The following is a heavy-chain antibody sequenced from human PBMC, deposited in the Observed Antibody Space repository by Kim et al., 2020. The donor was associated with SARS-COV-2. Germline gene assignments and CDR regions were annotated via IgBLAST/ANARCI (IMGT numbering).Heavy chain of an antibody. J-gene: IGHJ5*02. Sequence: GGSLRLSCAASGFTFDDYGMSWVRQAPGKGLEWVSGINWNGGSTGYADSVKGRFTISRDNAKNSLYLQMNSLRAEDTALYHCARDGGIAAAGKRWFDPWGQGTLVTVSS. CDR2: INWNGGST. CDR3: ARDGGIAAAGKRWFDP. CDR1: GFTFDDYG. D-gene: IGHD6-13*01. V-gene: IGHV3-20*01.